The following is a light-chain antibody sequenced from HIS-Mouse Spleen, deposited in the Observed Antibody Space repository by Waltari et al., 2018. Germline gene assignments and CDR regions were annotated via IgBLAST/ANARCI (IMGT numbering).Light chain of an antibody. CDR2: EDS. Sequence: QSALTQPASVSGSPGQSITISCTGTSSDVGGYNYVSWYQQHPGKAPKLMIYEDSNLPAGVSNRFSGSKSGNTASLTISGLQAEDEADYYCSSYTSSSTHVVFGVGTKLTVL. CDR3: SSYTSSSTHVV. J-gene: IGLJ2*01. CDR1: SSDVGGYNY. V-gene: IGLV2-14*01.